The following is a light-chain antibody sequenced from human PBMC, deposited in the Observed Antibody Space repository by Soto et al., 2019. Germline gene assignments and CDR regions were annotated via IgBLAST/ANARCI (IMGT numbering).Light chain of an antibody. V-gene: IGKV3-15*01. CDR1: QSVSSN. CDR2: GAS. CDR3: QEYNNWPLT. J-gene: IGKJ4*01. Sequence: EIVMTQSPATLSVSPGERATLSCRASQSVSSNLAWYQQKPGQAPRLLIYGASTRATGIPARFSGSGSGTEFTLTISSLQFEDFAFYYCQEYNNWPLTFGGGTEVDVK.